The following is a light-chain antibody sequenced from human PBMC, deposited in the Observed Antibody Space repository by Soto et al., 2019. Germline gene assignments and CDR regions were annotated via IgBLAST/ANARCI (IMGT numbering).Light chain of an antibody. CDR3: SSYTSSSTLV. J-gene: IGLJ3*02. CDR2: DVS. Sequence: QSALTQPASVSGSPVQSITISCTGTSSDVGGYNYVSWYQQHPGKAPKLMIYDVSNRPSGVSNRFSGSKSGNTASLTISGLQAGDEADYYCSSYTSSSTLVFGGGTKLTVL. CDR1: SSDVGGYNY. V-gene: IGLV2-14*01.